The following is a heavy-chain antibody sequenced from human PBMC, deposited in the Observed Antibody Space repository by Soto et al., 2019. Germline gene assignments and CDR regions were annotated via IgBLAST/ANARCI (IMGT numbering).Heavy chain of an antibody. D-gene: IGHD4-17*01. V-gene: IGHV4-39*01. CDR2: MYYSGRT. Sequence: SETLSLTCTVSGASISSSNYYWGWIRQPPGRGLEWIGTMYYSGRTYYNPSLKSRVTTSVDTSKNQFSLKLSAVTATDAAVYYCARHGNTVTTGYYYGMDVWGQGTTVTVSS. J-gene: IGHJ6*02. CDR3: ARHGNTVTTGYYYGMDV. CDR1: GASISSSNYY.